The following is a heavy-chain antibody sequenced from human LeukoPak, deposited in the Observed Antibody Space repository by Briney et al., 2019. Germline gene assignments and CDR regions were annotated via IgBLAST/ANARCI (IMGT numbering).Heavy chain of an antibody. CDR2: IKSKGSGGTI. CDR1: GLKFTDAW. V-gene: IGHV3-15*07. Sequence: PGGSLRLSCAVSGLKFTDAWMNWVRQAPGKRLEWVGRIKSKGSGGTIDYAAPVKGRFTISSDDSKNTLYLQMNSLKTEDTAVYYCTWDSSGFYLLDSWGQGTLVTVSS. CDR3: TWDSSGFYLLDS. D-gene: IGHD3-22*01. J-gene: IGHJ4*02.